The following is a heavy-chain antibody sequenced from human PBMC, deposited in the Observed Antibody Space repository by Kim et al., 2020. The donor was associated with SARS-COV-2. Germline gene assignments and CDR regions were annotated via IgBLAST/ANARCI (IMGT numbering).Heavy chain of an antibody. D-gene: IGHD4-17*01. Sequence: GGFLRLSCAASGFTFSNFWMGWVRQAPGKGLEWVANIKKDESEKYYVDSVRGRFTISRDNAKNSLYLQMNSLRADDTAVYYCARGHYGDYLWGHGTLVTVSS. V-gene: IGHV3-7*01. J-gene: IGHJ4*01. CDR3: ARGHYGDYL. CDR2: IKKDESEK. CDR1: GFTFSNFW.